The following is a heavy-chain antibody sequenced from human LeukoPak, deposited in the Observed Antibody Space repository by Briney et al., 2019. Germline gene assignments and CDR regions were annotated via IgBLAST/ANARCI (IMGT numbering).Heavy chain of an antibody. V-gene: IGHV3-64*01. CDR1: GFTFSSYA. CDR2: ISSNGGST. Sequence: GGSLRLSCAASGFTFSSYAMHWVRQAPGKGLEYVPAISSNGGSTYYANSVKGRFTISRDNSKNTLYLQMGSLRAEDMAVYYCARAQDGYLDDYWGQGTLVTVSS. CDR3: ARAQDGYLDDY. J-gene: IGHJ4*02. D-gene: IGHD5-24*01.